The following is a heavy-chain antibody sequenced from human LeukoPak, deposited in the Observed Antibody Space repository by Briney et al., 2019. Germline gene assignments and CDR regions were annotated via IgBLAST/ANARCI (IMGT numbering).Heavy chain of an antibody. J-gene: IGHJ5*02. V-gene: IGHV3-21*01. CDR1: GFTFSSYS. D-gene: IGHD4-11*01. CDR3: ARDLFYSNFVDWFDP. CDR2: ISSSSSYI. Sequence: GGSLRLSCAASGFTFSSYSMNWVRQAPGKGLEWASSISSSSSYIYYADSVKGRFTISRDNAKNSLYLQMNSLRAEDTAVYYCARDLFYSNFVDWFDPWGQGTLVTVSS.